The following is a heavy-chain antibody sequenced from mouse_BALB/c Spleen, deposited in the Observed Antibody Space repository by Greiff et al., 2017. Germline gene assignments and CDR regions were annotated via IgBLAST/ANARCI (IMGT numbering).Heavy chain of an antibody. D-gene: IGHD2-4*01. CDR1: GFTFTDYY. CDR3: ARIYYDYGPCAY. Sequence: EVQGVESGGGLVQPGGSLRLSCATSGFTFTDYYMSWVRQPPGKALEWLGFIRNKANGYTTEYSASVKGRFTISRDNSQSILYLQMNTLRAEDSATYYCARIYYDYGPCAYWGQGTLVTVSA. J-gene: IGHJ3*01. V-gene: IGHV7-3*02. CDR2: IRNKANGYTT.